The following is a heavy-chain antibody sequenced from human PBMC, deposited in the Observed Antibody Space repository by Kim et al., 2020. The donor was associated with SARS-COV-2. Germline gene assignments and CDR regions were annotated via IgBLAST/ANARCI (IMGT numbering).Heavy chain of an antibody. CDR3: ARAFRGGYYYGMDV. CDR2: ISYDGSNK. Sequence: GGSLRLSCAASGFTFSSYAMHWVRQAPGKGLEWVAVISYDGSNKYYADSVKGRFTISTDNSKNTLYLQMNSLRAEDTAVYYCARAFRGGYYYGMDVWGQG. D-gene: IGHD3-10*01. J-gene: IGHJ6*02. CDR1: GFTFSSYA. V-gene: IGHV3-30-3*01.